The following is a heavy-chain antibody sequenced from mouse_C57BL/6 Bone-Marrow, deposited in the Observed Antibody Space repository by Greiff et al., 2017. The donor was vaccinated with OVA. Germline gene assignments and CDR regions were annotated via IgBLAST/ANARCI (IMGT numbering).Heavy chain of an antibody. Sequence: EVQRVESGGDLVKPGGSLKLSCAASGFTFSSYGMSWVRQTPDKRLEWVATISSGGSYTYYPDSVKGRFTISRDNAKNTLYLQMSSLKSEDTAMYYCARQNRFYYGSRDWYFDVWGTGTTVTVSS. CDR2: ISSGGSYT. V-gene: IGHV5-6*01. J-gene: IGHJ1*03. D-gene: IGHD1-1*01. CDR3: ARQNRFYYGSRDWYFDV. CDR1: GFTFSSYG.